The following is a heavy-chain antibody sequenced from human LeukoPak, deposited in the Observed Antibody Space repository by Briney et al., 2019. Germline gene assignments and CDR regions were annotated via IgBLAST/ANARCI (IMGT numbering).Heavy chain of an antibody. D-gene: IGHD1-26*01. V-gene: IGHV3-33*01. J-gene: IGHJ4*02. CDR3: ASVGATNPFDY. CDR2: IWYDGSNK. CDR1: GFAFSSYG. Sequence: PGGSLRLSCAAPGFAFSSYGMHWVRQAPGKGLEWVAVIWYDGSNKYYADSVKGRFTISRDNSKNTLYLQMNSLRAEDTAVYYCASVGATNPFDYWGQGTLVTVSS.